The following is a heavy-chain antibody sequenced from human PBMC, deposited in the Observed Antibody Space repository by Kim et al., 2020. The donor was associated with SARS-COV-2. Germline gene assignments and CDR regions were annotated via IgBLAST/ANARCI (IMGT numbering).Heavy chain of an antibody. CDR2: IWYDGSNK. CDR3: ARALSITTGMDV. CDR1: GFTFSSYG. Sequence: GGSLRLSCAASGFTFSSYGMHWVRQAPGKGLEWVAVIWYDGSNKYYADSVKGRFTISRDNSKNTLYLQMNSLRAEDTAVYYCARALSITTGMDVWGQGTTVTVSS. D-gene: IGHD3-3*01. V-gene: IGHV3-33*01. J-gene: IGHJ6*02.